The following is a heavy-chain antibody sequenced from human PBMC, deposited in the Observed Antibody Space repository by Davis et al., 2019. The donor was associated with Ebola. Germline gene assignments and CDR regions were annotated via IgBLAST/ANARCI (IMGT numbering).Heavy chain of an antibody. CDR2: IAYDSFNQ. CDR3: ARVDENGDTDY. CDR1: GFAFSTYG. J-gene: IGHJ4*02. D-gene: IGHD4-17*01. Sequence: GGSLRLSCAASGFAFSTYGMHWVRQAPGKGLEWVAIIAYDSFNQYYADSVKGRFTISRDNSKNTLYLQMNSLRAEDTALYYCARVDENGDTDYWGQGTLVTVSS. V-gene: IGHV3-30*03.